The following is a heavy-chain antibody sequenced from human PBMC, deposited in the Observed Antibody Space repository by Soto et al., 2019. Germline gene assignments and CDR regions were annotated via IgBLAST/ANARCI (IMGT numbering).Heavy chain of an antibody. CDR1: GFTFSSYG. CDR2: ISYDGSNK. D-gene: IGHD2-15*01. J-gene: IGHJ6*02. CDR3: VRDIAYCSGGSCYTYALDV. V-gene: IGHV3-30*03. Sequence: GGSLRLSCAASGFTFSSYGMHWVRQAPGKGLEWVAVISYDGSNKYYADSVKGRFTISRDNSKNTLYLQMNSLRAEDTAVYYCVRDIAYCSGGSCYTYALDVWGQGTTVTVSS.